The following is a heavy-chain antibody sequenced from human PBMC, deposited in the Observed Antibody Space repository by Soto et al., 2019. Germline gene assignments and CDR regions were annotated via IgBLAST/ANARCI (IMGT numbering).Heavy chain of an antibody. J-gene: IGHJ5*02. CDR2: INAGNGNT. CDR1: GYIFTSYV. CDR3: VRGNNYFDP. V-gene: IGHV1-3*01. Sequence: ASVKVSCKASGYIFTSYVIQWVRQAPGQRLEWMGWINAGNGNTKYSQKFQGRVTITSDTSASTAYMELSSLTSEDTAVYYCVRGNNYFDPWGQGILVTVSS.